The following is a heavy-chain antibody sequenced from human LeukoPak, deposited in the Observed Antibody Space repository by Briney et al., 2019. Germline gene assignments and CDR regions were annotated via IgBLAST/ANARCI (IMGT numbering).Heavy chain of an antibody. D-gene: IGHD6-13*01. J-gene: IGHJ4*02. CDR3: ASGGTAAAGIED. Sequence: GGSLRLSCSASGFTFKNYAMSWVRQAPGKGLEWVSSIGSSSAYIYYADSVKGRFTISRDNAKNSVFLQMNSLSAEDTAVYYCASGGTAAAGIEDWGQGTLVTVSS. V-gene: IGHV3-21*01. CDR2: IGSSSAYI. CDR1: GFTFKNYA.